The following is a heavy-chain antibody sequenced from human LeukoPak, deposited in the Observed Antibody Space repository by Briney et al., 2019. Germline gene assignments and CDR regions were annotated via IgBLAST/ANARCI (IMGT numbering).Heavy chain of an antibody. V-gene: IGHV1-18*01. CDR3: ARDPLLWFGELSGSWFDP. CDR1: GYTFTCYG. Sequence: GAAVKVSCKASGYTFTCYGISWVRQAPGQRLEWMGWISAYNGNTNYAQKLQVRVTMTTDTSTSTAYMELRSLRTDDTAVYYCARDPLLWFGELSGSWFDPWGQGPLVTVSS. D-gene: IGHD3-10*01. J-gene: IGHJ5*02. CDR2: ISAYNGNT.